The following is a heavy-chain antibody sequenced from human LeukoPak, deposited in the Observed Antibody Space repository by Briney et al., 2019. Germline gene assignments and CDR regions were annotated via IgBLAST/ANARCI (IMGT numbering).Heavy chain of an antibody. V-gene: IGHV3-30*04. CDR3: ARDRLPGYSYGLDY. D-gene: IGHD5-18*01. CDR1: GFTFSSYA. J-gene: IGHJ4*02. CDR2: ISYDGSNK. Sequence: PGRSLRLSCAASGFTFSSYAMHWVRQAPGKGLDWVAVISYDGSNKYYADSVKGRFTISRDNSKNTLYLQMNSLRAEDTAVYYCARDRLPGYSYGLDYWGQGTLVTVSS.